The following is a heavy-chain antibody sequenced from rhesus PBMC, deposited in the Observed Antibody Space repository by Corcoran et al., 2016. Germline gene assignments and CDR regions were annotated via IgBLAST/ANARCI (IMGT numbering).Heavy chain of an antibody. CDR1: GFPFSHTY. J-gene: IGHJ4*01. Sequence: EVQLVASGGGLVKPGGSLGLCCAASGFPFSHTYMHWVPQAQGKGLEWVALRRGKANSYTTEYTAAVKGRFTISRDESKNTLYLQMSSLKTEDTALYYCTKAKYNWNDDIDSWGQGVLVTGSS. D-gene: IGHD1-7*02. CDR2: RRGKANSYTT. V-gene: IGHV3-13*01. CDR3: TKAKYNWNDDIDS.